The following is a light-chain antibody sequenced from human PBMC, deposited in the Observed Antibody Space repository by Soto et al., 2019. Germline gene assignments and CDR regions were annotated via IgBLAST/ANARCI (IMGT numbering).Light chain of an antibody. V-gene: IGKV1-12*01. J-gene: IGKJ4*01. Sequence: DIQMTQSRSTLSASVGSRVTICCRASQSISSWLAWYQQKPGKAPKLMIYAASSLQSGVPSRFSGSVYGTDFNLTISSLQTEDFATYYCQQANSFPLTFGGGTKVDIK. CDR2: AAS. CDR1: QSISSW. CDR3: QQANSFPLT.